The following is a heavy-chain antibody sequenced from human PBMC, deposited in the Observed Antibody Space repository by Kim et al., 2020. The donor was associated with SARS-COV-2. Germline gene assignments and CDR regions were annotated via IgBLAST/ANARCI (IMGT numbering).Heavy chain of an antibody. D-gene: IGHD3-10*01. Sequence: SVKVSCKASGFTFTSSAVQWVRQARGQRLEWIGWIDVGSGNTNYAQKFQERVTITRDMSTSTDYMELSSLRSEDTAVYYCAAPSGSYYTYYYYYYMYVWGKGTTVTVS. CDR2: IDVGSGNT. V-gene: IGHV1-58*01. CDR3: AAPSGSYYTYYYYYYMYV. CDR1: GFTFTSSA. J-gene: IGHJ6*03.